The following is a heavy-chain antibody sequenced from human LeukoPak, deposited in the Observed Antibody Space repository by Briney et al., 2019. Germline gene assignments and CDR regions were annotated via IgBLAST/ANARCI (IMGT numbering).Heavy chain of an antibody. D-gene: IGHD3-10*01. Sequence: KTSETLSLTCTVSGXSISTHYWGWIRQPPGKGLELIGCIYYSGSTNYNPSLTSRVTISVDTSKNQFSLKLSSVTAADTAVYYCARYHYASGSFDYWGQGTLVTVSS. CDR1: GXSISTHY. J-gene: IGHJ4*02. CDR2: IYYSGST. V-gene: IGHV4-59*08. CDR3: ARYHYASGSFDY.